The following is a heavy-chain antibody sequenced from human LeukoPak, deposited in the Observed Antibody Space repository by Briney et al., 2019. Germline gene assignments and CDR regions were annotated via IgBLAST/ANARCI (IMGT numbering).Heavy chain of an antibody. V-gene: IGHV3-23*01. J-gene: IGHJ4*02. D-gene: IGHD2-15*01. CDR2: LSGSGGST. CDR3: AKLGGCSGGSCYSGDYFDY. CDR1: GFTFSSYA. Sequence: GGSLRLSCAASGFTFSSYAMSWVRQAPGKGLEWVSILSGSGGSTYYADSVKGRFTISRDNSKNTLYLEMNSLRAEDTAVYYRAKLGGCSGGSCYSGDYFDYWGQGTLVTVSS.